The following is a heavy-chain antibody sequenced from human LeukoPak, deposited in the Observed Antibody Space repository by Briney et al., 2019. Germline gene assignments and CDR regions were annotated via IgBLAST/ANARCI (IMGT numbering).Heavy chain of an antibody. D-gene: IGHD6-19*01. CDR1: RFTVSSNY. V-gene: IGHV3-66*01. Sequence: GGSLRLSCAASRFTVSSNYMSWVRQAPGKGLEWVSVIYSGGSTYYADSVKGRFTISRDNSKNTLYLQMNSLRAEDTAVYYCARVSSSGWYPADYWGQGTLVTVSS. CDR3: ARVSSSGWYPADY. CDR2: IYSGGST. J-gene: IGHJ4*02.